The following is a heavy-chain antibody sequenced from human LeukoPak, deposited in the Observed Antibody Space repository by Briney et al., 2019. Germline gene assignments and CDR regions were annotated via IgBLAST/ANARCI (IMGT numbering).Heavy chain of an antibody. J-gene: IGHJ4*02. CDR2: TIPIFGTA. Sequence: GSSVKVSCKASGGTFSSYAISWVRQAPGQGLEWMGGTIPIFGTANYAQKFQGRVTITADESTSTAYMELSSLRSEDTAVYYCARDFIVGATCFDYWGQGTLVTVSS. CDR1: GGTFSSYA. CDR3: ARDFIVGATCFDY. D-gene: IGHD1-26*01. V-gene: IGHV1-69*01.